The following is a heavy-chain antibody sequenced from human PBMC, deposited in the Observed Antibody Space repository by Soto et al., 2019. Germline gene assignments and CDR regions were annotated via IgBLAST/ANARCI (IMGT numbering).Heavy chain of an antibody. CDR2: ISGSSSAI. J-gene: IGHJ5*02. Sequence: PGGSLRLSCAASGLSLSTYAMNWVRQAPGKGLEWVSYISGSSSAIYYADSVRGRFTVSRDNAKNSLYLQMNSLTAEDTAVYYCAKDLAAAGTGWFDPWGPGTLVTVSS. CDR1: GLSLSTYA. D-gene: IGHD6-13*01. CDR3: AKDLAAAGTGWFDP. V-gene: IGHV3-48*03.